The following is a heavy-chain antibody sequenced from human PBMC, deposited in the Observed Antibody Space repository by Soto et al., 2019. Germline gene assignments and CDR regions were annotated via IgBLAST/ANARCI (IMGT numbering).Heavy chain of an antibody. CDR1: GFTVSSYS. CDR3: ARVPSSSYHYFDY. J-gene: IGHJ4*02. Sequence: EVQLVESGGGLVQPGGSLRLSCAASGFTVSSYSMSWVRQAPGKGLEWVSVIYSAGSADFADSVKGRFTISRDNAKNTLYIQMSSLRAEDTAVYYCARVPSSSYHYFDYWGQGTLVTVS. CDR2: IYSAGSA. D-gene: IGHD6-13*01. V-gene: IGHV3-66*01.